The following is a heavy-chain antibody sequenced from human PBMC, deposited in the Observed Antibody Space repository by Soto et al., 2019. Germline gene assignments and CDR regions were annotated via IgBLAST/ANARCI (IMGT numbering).Heavy chain of an antibody. CDR3: ARTAMANSYYYGTEV. V-gene: IGHV3-11*01. Sequence: WGSLRLSCAASGFTFSDYYMSWIRQAPGKGLEWVSYISSSVSTIYYADSVKGRFTISRDNAKNSLYLQMNSLRAEDTAVYYCARTAMANSYYYGTEVWGKENTLTVSS. CDR1: GFTFSDYY. D-gene: IGHD5-18*01. J-gene: IGHJ6*04. CDR2: ISSSVSTI.